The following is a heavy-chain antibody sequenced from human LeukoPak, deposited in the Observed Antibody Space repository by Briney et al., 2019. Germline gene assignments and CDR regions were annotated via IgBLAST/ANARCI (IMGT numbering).Heavy chain of an antibody. J-gene: IGHJ5*02. CDR3: ARDNPLMGVVVPPNFFAFDL. Sequence: ASVKVSCKASGYTFTSYGISWVRQAPGQGLEWMGWISAYNGNTNYAQKLQGRVTMTTDTSTSTAYMELRSLRSDDTAVYYCARDNPLMGVVVPPNFFAFDLWGQGTLVTVSS. D-gene: IGHD2-2*01. CDR1: GYTFTSYG. V-gene: IGHV1-18*01. CDR2: ISAYNGNT.